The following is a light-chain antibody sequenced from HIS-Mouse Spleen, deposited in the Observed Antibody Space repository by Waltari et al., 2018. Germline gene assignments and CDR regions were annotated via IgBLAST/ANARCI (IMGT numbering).Light chain of an antibody. Sequence: QSALTQPASVSGSPGQSIPISCPGTSLYVGSYNLVSWYQQHPGKAPKLLIYEGSKRPSGVSNRFSGSKSGNTASLTISGLQAEDEADYYCCSYAGSSTWVFGGGTKLTVL. V-gene: IGLV2-23*01. CDR2: EGS. J-gene: IGLJ3*02. CDR3: CSYAGSSTWV. CDR1: SLYVGSYNL.